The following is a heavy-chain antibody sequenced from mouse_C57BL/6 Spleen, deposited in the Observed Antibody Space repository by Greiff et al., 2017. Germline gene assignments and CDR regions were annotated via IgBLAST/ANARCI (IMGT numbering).Heavy chain of an antibody. Sequence: VQLQQSGAELVRPGASVKLSCKASGYTFTDYYINWVKQRPGQGLEWIARIYPGSGNTYYNEKFKGKATLTAEKSSSTAYMQRSSLTSEDSAVYFCARMGYSTPFAYWGQGTLVTVSA. J-gene: IGHJ3*01. CDR3: ARMGYSTPFAY. CDR2: IYPGSGNT. V-gene: IGHV1-76*01. D-gene: IGHD2-5*01. CDR1: GYTFTDYY.